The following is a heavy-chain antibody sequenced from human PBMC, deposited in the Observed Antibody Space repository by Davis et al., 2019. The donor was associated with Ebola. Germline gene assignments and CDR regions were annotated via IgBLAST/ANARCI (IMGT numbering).Heavy chain of an antibody. D-gene: IGHD3-16*02. Sequence: GESLKISCAASGFTFSSYGMHWVRQAPGKGLEWVAFIRYDGSNKYYADSVEGRFTISRDNSKNTLYLQMNSLRAEDTAVYYCAKGGYSPIYYYGMDVWGKGTTVTVSS. CDR2: IRYDGSNK. J-gene: IGHJ6*04. CDR1: GFTFSSYG. V-gene: IGHV3-30*02. CDR3: AKGGYSPIYYYGMDV.